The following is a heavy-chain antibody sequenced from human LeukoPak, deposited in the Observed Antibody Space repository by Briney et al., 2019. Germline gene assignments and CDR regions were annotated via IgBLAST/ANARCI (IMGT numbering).Heavy chain of an antibody. Sequence: SETLSLTCTVSGGSVSSGSYYWSWIRQPPGKGLEWIGYGYYTGSTNYNPSLKSRVTISVDTSKNQFSLKLSSVTAADTAVYYCARDPPDISGHHFDYWGQGTLVTVSS. J-gene: IGHJ4*02. CDR3: ARDPPDISGHHFDY. V-gene: IGHV4-61*01. D-gene: IGHD3-22*01. CDR1: GGSVSSGSYY. CDR2: GYYTGST.